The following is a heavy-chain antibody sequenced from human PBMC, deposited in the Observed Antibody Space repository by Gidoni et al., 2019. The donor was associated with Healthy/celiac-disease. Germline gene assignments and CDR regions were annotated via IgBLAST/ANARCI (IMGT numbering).Heavy chain of an antibody. CDR1: GFTFSSYG. Sequence: QVQLVESGGGVVQPGRSLRLSCAASGFTFSSYGMHWVRQAPGKGLVWVAVISYDGSNKYYADSVKGRFTISRDNSKNTLYLQMNSLRAEDTAVYYCAKDRRYGEIDYWGQGTLVTVSS. V-gene: IGHV3-30*18. CDR3: AKDRRYGEIDY. CDR2: ISYDGSNK. D-gene: IGHD4-17*01. J-gene: IGHJ4*02.